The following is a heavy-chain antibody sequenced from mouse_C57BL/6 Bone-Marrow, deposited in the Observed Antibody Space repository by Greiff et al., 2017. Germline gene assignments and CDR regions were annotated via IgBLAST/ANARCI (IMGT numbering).Heavy chain of an antibody. D-gene: IGHD1-1*01. CDR2: IDPENGDT. CDR1: GFNIKDDY. J-gene: IGHJ4*01. Sequence: VQLQQSGAELVRPGASVKLSCTASGFNIKDDYMPWVKQRPEQGLEWIGWIDPENGDTEYASKFQGKATITADTSSNTAYLQLSSLTSEDTAVYYCTTHYYGSSYAMDYWGQGTSVTVSS. CDR3: TTHYYGSSYAMDY. V-gene: IGHV14-4*01.